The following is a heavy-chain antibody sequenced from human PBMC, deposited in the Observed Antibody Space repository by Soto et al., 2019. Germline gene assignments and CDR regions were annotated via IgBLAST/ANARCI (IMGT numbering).Heavy chain of an antibody. CDR1: GGSVSSGSYY. Sequence: KPSETLSLTCTVSGGSVSSGSYYWSWIRQPPGKGLEWIGYIYYSGSTNYNPSLKSRVTISVDTSKNPFSLKLSSVTAADTAVYYCARDDWRYYYGSGSYPYGMDVWGQGTTVTVSS. CDR2: IYYSGST. CDR3: ARDDWRYYYGSGSYPYGMDV. V-gene: IGHV4-61*01. J-gene: IGHJ6*02. D-gene: IGHD3-10*01.